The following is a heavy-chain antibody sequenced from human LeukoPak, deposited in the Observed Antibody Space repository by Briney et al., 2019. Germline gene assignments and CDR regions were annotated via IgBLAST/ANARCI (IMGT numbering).Heavy chain of an antibody. Sequence: ASVKVSCKVSGYTLTELSMHWVRQAPGKGLEWMGWMNPNSGNTGYAQKFQGRVTITRNTSISTAYMELSSLRSEDTAVYYCARGDGATGNWFDPWGQGTLVTVSS. D-gene: IGHD1-26*01. CDR3: ARGDGATGNWFDP. CDR2: MNPNSGNT. CDR1: GYTLTELS. V-gene: IGHV1-8*03. J-gene: IGHJ5*02.